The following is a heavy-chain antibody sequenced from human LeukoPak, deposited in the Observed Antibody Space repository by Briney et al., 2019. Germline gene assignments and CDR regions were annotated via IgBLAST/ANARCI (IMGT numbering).Heavy chain of an antibody. CDR3: ARDRGLSAYYFDY. CDR1: GFTFDDHA. Sequence: GGSLRLSCAASGFTFDDHAMHWVRQAPGKGLEWVSGINWNSGRKGYADSVKGRFTISRDNAKNSLYPQMNSLRVEDTALYYCARDRGLSAYYFDYWGQGTLVTVSS. D-gene: IGHD3-10*01. CDR2: INWNSGRK. V-gene: IGHV3-9*01. J-gene: IGHJ4*02.